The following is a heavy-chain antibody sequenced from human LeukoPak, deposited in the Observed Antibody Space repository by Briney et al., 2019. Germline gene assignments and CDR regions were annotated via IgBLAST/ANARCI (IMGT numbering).Heavy chain of an antibody. CDR3: ARSAYNYGYVYFDH. CDR1: GYTFTGGF. Sequence: APLRFSCKASGYTFTGGFIHYVGQAPGQGLEWMGWIDPNSDNIRYSETFKDRVTMTRDTSTNTAYMELSWLRSDDTAVYYCARSAYNYGYVYFDHWGQGTLVIVSS. CDR2: IDPNSDNI. J-gene: IGHJ4*02. D-gene: IGHD5-18*01. V-gene: IGHV1-2*02.